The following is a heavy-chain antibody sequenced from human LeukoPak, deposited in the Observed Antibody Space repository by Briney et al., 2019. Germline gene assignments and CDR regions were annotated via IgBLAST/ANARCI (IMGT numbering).Heavy chain of an antibody. V-gene: IGHV1-24*01. CDR1: GYTLTELS. CDR2: FDPEGGEP. J-gene: IGHJ3*02. CDR3: ATARFGELLFEVDAFDI. D-gene: IGHD3-10*01. Sequence: ASVKVSCKVSGYTLTELSMHWVRQAPGKGLEWMGGFDPEGGEPIYAQKFQGRVTMTEDTSTDTAYMELSSLRSEDTAVYYCATARFGELLFEVDAFDIWGQGTMVTVSS.